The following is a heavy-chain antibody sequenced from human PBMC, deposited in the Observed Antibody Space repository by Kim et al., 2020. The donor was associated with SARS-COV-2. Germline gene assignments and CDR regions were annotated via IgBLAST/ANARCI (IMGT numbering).Heavy chain of an antibody. J-gene: IGHJ4*02. CDR1: VYTFTRYD. V-gene: IGHV1-8*01. CDR3: ARRIVAAGTPLNY. D-gene: IGHD6-13*01. Sequence: ASVKVSCKASVYTFTRYDINLVRQATGQGLDWMGWMNPNSGNTYYAQKFQGRVSMTRNTSISTAYMELSSLRSEDTAVYYCARRIVAAGTPLNYWGQGTLVTVSS. CDR2: MNPNSGNT.